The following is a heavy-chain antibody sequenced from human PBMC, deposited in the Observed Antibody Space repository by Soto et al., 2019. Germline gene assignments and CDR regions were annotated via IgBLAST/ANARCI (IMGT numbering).Heavy chain of an antibody. CDR1: GGSVSSNW. J-gene: IGHJ4*02. D-gene: IGHD3-16*01. CDR3: ARERTGGFSLGY. CDR2: IHHDGGT. V-gene: IGHV4-4*02. Sequence: QVQLQESGPGLVKPSETLSLTCTVSGGSVSSNWWSWVRQPPGKGLEWIGEIHHDGGTNYNTSLKSRVSISLDNSRNQASLEVTSVTAAETALYYCARERTGGFSLGYWGQGTLVTVSS.